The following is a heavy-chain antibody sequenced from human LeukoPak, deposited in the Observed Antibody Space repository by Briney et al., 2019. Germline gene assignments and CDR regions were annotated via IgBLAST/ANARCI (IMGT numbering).Heavy chain of an antibody. J-gene: IGHJ5*02. CDR3: ARYILAPGAFDP. CDR1: GFIFSTYW. Sequence: GGSLRLSCAASGFIFSTYWMSWVRQAPGKGLEWVANIKQDGSEKYYVDSVKGRFTISRDSSKNTLHLQMDDPRAEDTAVYYCARYILAPGAFDPWGQGTVVIVSS. V-gene: IGHV3-7*03. CDR2: IKQDGSEK.